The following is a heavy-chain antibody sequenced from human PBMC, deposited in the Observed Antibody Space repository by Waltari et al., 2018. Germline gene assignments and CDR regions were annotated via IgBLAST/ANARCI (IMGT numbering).Heavy chain of an antibody. D-gene: IGHD4-17*01. CDR2: IYSSGRT. J-gene: IGHJ4*02. CDR3: ARFNDYGGKVFDY. CDR1: GGSIRSYY. Sequence: QVQLQESGPGLVKPSETLSLTCTVSGGSIRSYYWSWIRQPAGKGLEWMGSIYSSGRTNHKPSRTSRLTMSVDTSKNQFSLKLTSVTAADTAVYYCARFNDYGGKVFDYWGQGTLVTVSS. V-gene: IGHV4-4*07.